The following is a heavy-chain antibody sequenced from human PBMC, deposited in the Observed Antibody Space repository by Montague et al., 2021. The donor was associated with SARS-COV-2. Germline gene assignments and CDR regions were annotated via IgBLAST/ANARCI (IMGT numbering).Heavy chain of an antibody. CDR2: IYYSGSA. V-gene: IGHV4-31*03. D-gene: IGHD6-13*01. Sequence: TLSLSCTVSGASISSGRYSWSWIRQGPGKGLEWIGKIYYSGSAYYSPSLRSRATLSVDTSKNQFSLNLSSVTAADTAVYYCAGVDAASGTPYCDYWGQGTLVTVSS. CDR1: GASISSGRYS. CDR3: AGVDAASGTPYCDY. J-gene: IGHJ4*02.